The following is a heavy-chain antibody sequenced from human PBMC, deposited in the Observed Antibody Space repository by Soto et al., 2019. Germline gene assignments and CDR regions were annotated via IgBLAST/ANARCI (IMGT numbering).Heavy chain of an antibody. CDR1: GGSISSSSYY. CDR2: IYYSGST. D-gene: IGHD3-10*01. J-gene: IGHJ4*02. V-gene: IGHV4-39*01. Sequence: SETLSLTCAVSGGSISSSSYYWGWIRQPPGKGLGWIGSIYYSGSTYYNPSLKSRVTISVDTSKNQFSLKLSSVTAADTAVYYCATSPTSRSGDYWGQGTLVTVSS. CDR3: ATSPTSRSGDY.